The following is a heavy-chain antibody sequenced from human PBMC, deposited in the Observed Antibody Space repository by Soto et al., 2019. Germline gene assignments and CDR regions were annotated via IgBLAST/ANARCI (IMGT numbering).Heavy chain of an antibody. CDR3: AKKPPSSILGWAFGMDV. D-gene: IGHD1-26*01. CDR2: TFTGGST. CDR1: GFSVTTNY. J-gene: IGHJ6*02. Sequence: EVQLVETGGGLIQPGGSLRLSCLASGFSVTTNYIIWVRQPPGKGLEWVSTTFTGGSTHYADSVKGRFSISRDNSKNTVYLQMNNLRVEDTAVYYCAKKPPSSILGWAFGMDVWGQGTTVYVSS. V-gene: IGHV3-53*02.